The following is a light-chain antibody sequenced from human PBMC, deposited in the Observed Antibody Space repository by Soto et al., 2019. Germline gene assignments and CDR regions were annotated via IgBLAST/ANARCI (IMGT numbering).Light chain of an antibody. J-gene: IGKJ1*01. V-gene: IGKV4-1*01. CDR2: WAS. CDR3: QQYYAVPRT. Sequence: DIVMTQSPDSLAVSLGERATINCKSSQSVLYSSDNKNYLAWYQQKPGQPPKLLIAWASTRESGIPDRFSGTGSGTYFTRTISGLQAGDLAVYYCQQYYAVPRTFGQGTKVEL. CDR1: QSVLYSSDNKNY.